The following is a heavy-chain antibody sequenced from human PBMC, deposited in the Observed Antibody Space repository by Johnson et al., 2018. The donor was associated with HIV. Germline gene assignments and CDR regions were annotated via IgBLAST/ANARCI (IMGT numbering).Heavy chain of an antibody. CDR3: ARELRIAARGLAFDI. CDR2: IKQDGSEK. D-gene: IGHD6-6*01. V-gene: IGHV3-7*03. J-gene: IGHJ3*02. Sequence: VQLVESGGGVVQPGRSLRLSCKASGFTFSSYWMSWVRQAPGKGLEWVANIKQDGSEKYYVDSVKGRFTISRDNAKKSLYLQMNSLRAEDTAVYYCARELRIAARGLAFDIWGRGTMVTVSS. CDR1: GFTFSSYW.